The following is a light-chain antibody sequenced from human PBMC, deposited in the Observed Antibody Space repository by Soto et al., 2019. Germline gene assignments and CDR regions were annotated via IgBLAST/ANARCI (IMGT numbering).Light chain of an antibody. Sequence: QSVLTQPPSVSGAPGQRVTISCTGSSSNIGAGYDVHWYQQVPGTAPKLLIYSNSNRPSGVPDRFSGSKSGTSASLAITGLQAEDEADYYCQSYDSSLNGPVLFGGGTKLTVL. J-gene: IGLJ2*01. CDR2: SNS. V-gene: IGLV1-40*01. CDR3: QSYDSSLNGPVL. CDR1: SSNIGAGYD.